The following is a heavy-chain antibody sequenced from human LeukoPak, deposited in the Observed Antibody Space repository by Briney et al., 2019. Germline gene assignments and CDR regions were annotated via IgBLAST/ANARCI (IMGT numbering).Heavy chain of an antibody. Sequence: PGGSLRLSCAASGFTFTTYWMSWVRQAPGKGLEWVAHIKPDGSEKYYVDSVKGRFTISRDNSKNTLYLQMNSLRAEDTAVYYCASVVVVAATFTDYWGQGTLVTVSS. D-gene: IGHD2-15*01. CDR1: GFTFTTYW. CDR2: IKPDGSEK. V-gene: IGHV3-7*03. J-gene: IGHJ4*02. CDR3: ASVVVVAATFTDY.